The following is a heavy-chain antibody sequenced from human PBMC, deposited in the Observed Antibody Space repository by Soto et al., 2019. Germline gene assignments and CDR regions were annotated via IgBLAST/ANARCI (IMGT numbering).Heavy chain of an antibody. V-gene: IGHV1-3*01. CDR3: ARWGDVPYYFDY. D-gene: IGHD3-16*01. J-gene: IGHJ4*02. Sequence: ASVKDSCKASGYTLTDYAMHWVRQAPGQRLEWMGWINAVNGNTKYSQKFQDRVIITRDTSASTVYMELSSLRSEDTAVYYCARWGDVPYYFDYWGRGTMVTVSS. CDR2: INAVNGNT. CDR1: GYTLTDYA.